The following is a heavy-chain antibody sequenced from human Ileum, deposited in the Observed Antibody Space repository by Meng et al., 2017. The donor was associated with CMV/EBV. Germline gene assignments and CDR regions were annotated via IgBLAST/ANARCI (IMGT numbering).Heavy chain of an antibody. J-gene: IGHJ6*01. CDR3: ASRYYGMDV. V-gene: IGHV4-59*01. CDR1: GGSISSYY. CDR2: ISYSGST. Sequence: SETLSLTCTVSGGSISSYYWSWIRQPPGKGLEWIGYISYSGSTNYNPSLKSRVTISVDTSKNQFSLKLSSVTAADTAVYYCASRYYGMDVWGQGTTVTGSS.